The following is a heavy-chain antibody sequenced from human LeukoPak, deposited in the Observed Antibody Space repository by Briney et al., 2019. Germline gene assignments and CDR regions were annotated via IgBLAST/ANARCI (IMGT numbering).Heavy chain of an antibody. CDR2: IIPIFGTA. J-gene: IGHJ6*03. Sequence: SVKVSCKASGGTFSSYAISWVRQAPGQGLEWMGGIIPIFGTANYAQKFQGRVTITADESTSTAYMELSSLRSGDTAVYYCARGVVVVVPAADAGSYYYYMDVWGKGTTVTVSS. CDR1: GGTFSSYA. V-gene: IGHV1-69*01. CDR3: ARGVVVVVPAADAGSYYYYMDV. D-gene: IGHD2-2*01.